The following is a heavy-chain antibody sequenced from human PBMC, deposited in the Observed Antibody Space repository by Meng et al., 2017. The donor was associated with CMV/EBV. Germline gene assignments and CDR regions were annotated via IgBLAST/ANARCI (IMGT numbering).Heavy chain of an antibody. CDR1: GFTFSSYS. CDR2: ISSSSSYI. V-gene: IGHV3-21*01. J-gene: IGHJ5*02. Sequence: GESLKISCAASGFTFSSYSMNWVRQAPGKGLEWVSSISSSSSYIYYADSVKGRFTISRDNAKNSLYLQMNSLRAEDTAVYYCARDGRRDGYILNWFDPWGQGTLVTVSS. CDR3: ARDGRRDGYILNWFDP. D-gene: IGHD5-24*01.